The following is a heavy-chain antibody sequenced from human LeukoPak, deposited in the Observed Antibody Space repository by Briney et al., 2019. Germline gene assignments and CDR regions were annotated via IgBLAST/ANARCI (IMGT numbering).Heavy chain of an antibody. CDR1: GGSISSGSYY. Sequence: SETLSLTCTVSGGSISSGSYYWSWIRQPAGTGLEWIGRMYTSGATNYNPSLKSRVTISVDTSKNQFSLKLSSVTAADTAVYYCARDSRTTYYYGSGTLKPRKNYYYYYMDVWGKGTTVTISS. CDR2: MYTSGAT. CDR3: ARDSRTTYYYGSGTLKPRKNYYYYYMDV. V-gene: IGHV4-61*02. D-gene: IGHD3-10*01. J-gene: IGHJ6*03.